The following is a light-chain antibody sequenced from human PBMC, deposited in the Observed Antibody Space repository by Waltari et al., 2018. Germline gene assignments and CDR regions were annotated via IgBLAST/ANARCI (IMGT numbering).Light chain of an antibody. CDR2: DVT. CDR3: CSFAGTYTWV. V-gene: IGLV2-11*01. Sequence: SALTQPRSVSGPPGQSVTISCTGTTSDVGGYNYVSWYQHHPGKAPKLMIFDVTQRPSGVPDRFSGSKSANTASLTISGLQAEDEADYYCCSFAGTYTWVFGGGTKVTVL. CDR1: TSDVGGYNY. J-gene: IGLJ3*02.